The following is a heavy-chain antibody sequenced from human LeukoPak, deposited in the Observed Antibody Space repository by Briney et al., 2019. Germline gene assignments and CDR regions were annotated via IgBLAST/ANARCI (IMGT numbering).Heavy chain of an antibody. D-gene: IGHD2-2*01. V-gene: IGHV4-30-2*01. CDR3: ARGYCSSSSCSHLGWFDP. CDR2: IFHSGST. CDR1: GDSVGSGGYF. Sequence: SETLSLTCTVSGDSVGSGGYFWSWIRQPPGKGLEWIGYIFHSGSTYYKPSLKSRVTISLDRSKNHFSLNLSSVTAADTAVYYCARGYCSSSSCSHLGWFDPWGQGTLVTVSS. J-gene: IGHJ5*02.